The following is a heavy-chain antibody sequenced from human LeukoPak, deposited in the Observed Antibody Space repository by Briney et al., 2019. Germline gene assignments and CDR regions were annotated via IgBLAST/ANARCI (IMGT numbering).Heavy chain of an antibody. CDR1: GGSFSGYY. J-gene: IGHJ4*02. Sequence: SETLSLTCAVDGGSFSGYYWRWIRQPPGKGLEWIGEINHSGSTNYNPSLKSRFTISVDTSKNQFSLKLTYVTAADTAVYYCARARAHLKYYYDSSGYYYFDYWGQGTLVTVSS. V-gene: IGHV4-34*01. CDR3: ARARAHLKYYYDSSGYYYFDY. CDR2: INHSGST. D-gene: IGHD3-22*01.